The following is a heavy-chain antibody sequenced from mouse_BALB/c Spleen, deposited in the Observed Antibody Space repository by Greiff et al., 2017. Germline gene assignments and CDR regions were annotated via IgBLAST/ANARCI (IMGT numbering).Heavy chain of an antibody. CDR3: ARGAPIADY. J-gene: IGHJ2*01. CDR2: IYPGDGDT. D-gene: IGHD6-5*01. Sequence: QVQLQQSGAELARPGASVKLSCKASGYTFTSYWMQWVKQRPGQGLEWIGAIYPGDGDTRYTQKFKGKATLTADKSSSTAYMQLSSLASEDSAVYYCARGAPIADYWGQGTTLTVSS. CDR1: GYTFTSYW. V-gene: IGHV1-87*01.